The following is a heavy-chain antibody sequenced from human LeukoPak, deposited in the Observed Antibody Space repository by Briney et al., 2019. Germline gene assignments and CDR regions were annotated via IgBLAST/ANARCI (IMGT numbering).Heavy chain of an antibody. V-gene: IGHV4-59*01. Sequence: PSETLSLTCTVSGGSISSYYWSWIRQPPGKGLEWIGYIIYSGSTNYNPSLKSRVTISVDTSKNQFSLKLSSVTAADTAVYYCASPGEMYRSGWYFEYWGQGTLVTVSS. CDR3: ASPGEMYRSGWYFEY. J-gene: IGHJ4*02. CDR2: IIYSGST. D-gene: IGHD6-19*01. CDR1: GGSISSYY.